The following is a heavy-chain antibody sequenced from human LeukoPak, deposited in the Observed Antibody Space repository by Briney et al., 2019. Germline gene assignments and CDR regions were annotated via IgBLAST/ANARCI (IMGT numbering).Heavy chain of an antibody. Sequence: ASVKVSCKASGYTFTGYYMHWVRQAPGQGLEWMGWINPNSGGTNYAQKFQGRVTMTRDTSISTAYMELSRLRSDDTAVYYCARDREYYYSYYYMDVWGKGTTVTISS. J-gene: IGHJ6*03. V-gene: IGHV1-2*02. CDR3: ARDREYYYSYYYMDV. CDR2: INPNSGGT. CDR1: GYTFTGYY. D-gene: IGHD3-10*01.